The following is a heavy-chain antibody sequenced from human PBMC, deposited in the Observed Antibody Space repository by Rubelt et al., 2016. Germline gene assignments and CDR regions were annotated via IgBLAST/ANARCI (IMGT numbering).Heavy chain of an antibody. CDR3: ARGPSPHNWFDP. V-gene: IGHV4-34*01. Sequence: QVQLQQWGAGLLKPSETLSLTCAVYGGSFSGYYWSWLRPPPGQGRGWIGEINHGGRPNYNPSLKSTLTISVDTSKNQFSLKLSSVTAAGTAVYYCARGPSPHNWFDPWGQGTLVTVSS. J-gene: IGHJ5*02. CDR1: GGSFSGYY. CDR2: INHGGRP.